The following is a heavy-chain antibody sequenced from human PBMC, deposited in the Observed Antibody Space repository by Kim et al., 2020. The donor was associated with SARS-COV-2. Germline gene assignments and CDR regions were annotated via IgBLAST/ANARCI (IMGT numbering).Heavy chain of an antibody. D-gene: IGHD6-13*01. V-gene: IGHV3-23*01. CDR2: ISGNGDGT. Sequence: GVSLRLSCAASGFTFSSYAMTWVRQAPGKGLEGVSTISGNGDGTYYADSVRVRFTISRDNSNNTLYLQLNSLRAEDTAVYYCAKDKWGAAGNFDYCGQGT. CDR3: AKDKWGAAGNFDY. CDR1: GFTFSSYA. J-gene: IGHJ4*02.